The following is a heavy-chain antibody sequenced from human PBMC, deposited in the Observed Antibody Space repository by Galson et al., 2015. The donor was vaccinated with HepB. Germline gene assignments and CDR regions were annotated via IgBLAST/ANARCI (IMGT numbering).Heavy chain of an antibody. J-gene: IGHJ5*02. CDR3: ASYSSSWDAGWFDP. Sequence: SETLSLTCTVSGGSISSSYWSWIRQPAGKGLEWIGRIYTSGSTNYNPSLKSRVTMSVDTSKNQFSLKLSSVTAADTAVYYCASYSSSWDAGWFDPWGQGTLVTVSS. CDR1: GGSISSSY. CDR2: IYTSGST. D-gene: IGHD6-13*01. V-gene: IGHV4-4*07.